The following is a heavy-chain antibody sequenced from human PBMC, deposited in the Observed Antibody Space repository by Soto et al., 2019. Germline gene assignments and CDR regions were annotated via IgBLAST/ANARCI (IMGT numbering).Heavy chain of an antibody. CDR3: ARGLISGYYLYDAFDI. D-gene: IGHD3-22*01. Sequence: PSETLSLTCAVSGGSISSGGYSWSWIRQPPGKGLEWIGYIYHSGSTNYNPSLESRVTISVDTSKNQFSLKLSSVTAADTAVYYCARGLISGYYLYDAFDIWGQGTMVTVSS. CDR2: IYHSGST. V-gene: IGHV4-61*08. CDR1: GGSISSGGYS. J-gene: IGHJ3*02.